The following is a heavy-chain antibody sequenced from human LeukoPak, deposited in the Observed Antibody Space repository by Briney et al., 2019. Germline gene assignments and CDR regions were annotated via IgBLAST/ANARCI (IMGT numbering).Heavy chain of an antibody. CDR1: GFTFSSYA. CDR2: ISGSGGNT. D-gene: IGHD4-17*01. CDR3: ARDLRIRPVTNYFDY. Sequence: HPGGSLRLSCAASGFTFSSYAINWVRQAPGKGLEWVSVISGSGGNTYYADSVKGRFTISRDNSKNTLYLQMNSLRAEDTAVYYCARDLRIRPVTNYFDYWGQGTLVTVSS. V-gene: IGHV3-23*01. J-gene: IGHJ4*02.